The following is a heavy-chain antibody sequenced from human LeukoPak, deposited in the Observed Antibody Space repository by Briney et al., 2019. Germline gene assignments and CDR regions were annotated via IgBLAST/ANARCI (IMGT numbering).Heavy chain of an antibody. CDR1: GYTFTSHY. J-gene: IGHJ4*02. CDR3: ARGSITIFGVVITPDFDY. D-gene: IGHD3-3*01. Sequence: GASVKVSCKASGYTFTSHYMHWVRQAPGQGLEWMGIINPSGGSTSYAQKFQGRVTMTRDMSTSTVYMELSSLRSEDTAVYYCARGSITIFGVVITPDFDYWGQGTLVTVSS. V-gene: IGHV1-46*01. CDR2: INPSGGST.